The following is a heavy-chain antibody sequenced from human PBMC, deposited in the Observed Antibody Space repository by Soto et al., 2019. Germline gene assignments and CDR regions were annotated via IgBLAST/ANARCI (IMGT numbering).Heavy chain of an antibody. D-gene: IGHD1-7*01. V-gene: IGHV1-69*01. J-gene: IGHJ4*02. CDR1: GRTFRNYA. CDR2: IIPIFVTT. CDR3: AREIITGTPRRGEYFDY. Sequence: QVQLVQSGAEVKKPGSSVKVSCKASGRTFRNYAISWVRQAPGQGLEWMGGIIPIFVTTNYAQNFQGRVTITADESTSTADMELSSLRSEDTALYYCAREIITGTPRRGEYFDYGGQGTLVTVSS.